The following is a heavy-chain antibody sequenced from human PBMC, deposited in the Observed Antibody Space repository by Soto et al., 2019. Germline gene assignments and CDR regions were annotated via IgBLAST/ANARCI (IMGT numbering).Heavy chain of an antibody. CDR2: IGGGGGPI. V-gene: IGHV3-23*01. CDR1: GFIFSTYT. Sequence: GGSLRLSCAASGFIFSTYTMTWVRQAPGKGLEWVSAIGGGGGPIYYADSVKGRFTISRDDSKNTLYLQMNSLRAEDTAVYYCANRNYGSTRSFDHWGQGILVIVSS. D-gene: IGHD3-10*01. J-gene: IGHJ4*02. CDR3: ANRNYGSTRSFDH.